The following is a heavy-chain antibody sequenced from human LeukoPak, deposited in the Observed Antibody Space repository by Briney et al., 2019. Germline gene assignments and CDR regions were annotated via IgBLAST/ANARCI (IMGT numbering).Heavy chain of an antibody. CDR1: GFTFSSYA. CDR2: IPYDGSNK. Sequence: GRSLRLSCAASGFTFSSYAMHWVRQAPGKGLEWVAVIPYDGSNKYYADSVKGRFTISRDNSKNTLYLQMNSLRAEDTAVYYCARVYGVATVYSYYFDYWGQGTLVTVSS. J-gene: IGHJ4*02. D-gene: IGHD5-12*01. CDR3: ARVYGVATVYSYYFDY. V-gene: IGHV3-30*01.